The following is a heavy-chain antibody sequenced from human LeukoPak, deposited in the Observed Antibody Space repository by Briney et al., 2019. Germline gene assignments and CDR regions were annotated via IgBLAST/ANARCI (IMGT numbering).Heavy chain of an antibody. Sequence: SVKVSCKTSGGTFSSYTISWVRQAPGQGLEWMGRIIPILGIANYAQKFQGRVTITADKSTSTAYMELSSLRSEDTAVYYCARDGQQLVRFLYWGQGTLVTVSS. V-gene: IGHV1-69*04. CDR3: ARDGQQLVRFLY. J-gene: IGHJ4*02. D-gene: IGHD6-6*01. CDR2: IIPILGIA. CDR1: GGTFSSYT.